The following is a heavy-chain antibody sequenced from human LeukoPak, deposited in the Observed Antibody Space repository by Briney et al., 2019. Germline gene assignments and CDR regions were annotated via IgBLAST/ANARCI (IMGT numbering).Heavy chain of an antibody. CDR1: GGSISDYY. CDR3: ASLSYCGSFELAD. Sequence: SETLSLTCTVSGGSISDYYWSWIRQPPGKGLECIGYIYYPGSTNYNPSLKNRVTISFDTSSKQFSLRLNSVTAADTAVYYCASLSYCGSFELADWGQGTLVTVSS. J-gene: IGHJ4*02. V-gene: IGHV4-59*01. D-gene: IGHD1-26*01. CDR2: IYYPGST.